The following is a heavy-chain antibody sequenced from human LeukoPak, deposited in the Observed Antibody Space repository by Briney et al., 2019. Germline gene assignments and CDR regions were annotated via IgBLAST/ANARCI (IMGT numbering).Heavy chain of an antibody. Sequence: GGSLRLSCAASGFTFSSYAMSWLRQAPGQGLEWVSAISGSGGSTYYADSVKGRFTISRDNSKNTLYLQMNSLRAEDTAVYYCAKDSWQFAPDYYYYMDVWGKGTTVTVSS. J-gene: IGHJ6*03. CDR2: ISGSGGST. V-gene: IGHV3-23*01. D-gene: IGHD2-15*01. CDR1: GFTFSSYA. CDR3: AKDSWQFAPDYYYYMDV.